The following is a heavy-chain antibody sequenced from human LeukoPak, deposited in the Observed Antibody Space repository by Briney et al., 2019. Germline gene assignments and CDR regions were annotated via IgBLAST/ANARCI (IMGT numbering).Heavy chain of an antibody. V-gene: IGHV3-7*01. D-gene: IGHD3-9*01. J-gene: IGHJ4*02. CDR2: IKQDGSEK. CDR1: GFTFTSSW. Sequence: PGGSLRLSCAASGFTFTSSWMSWVRQAPGKGLEWVANIKQDGSEKYYVDSVKGRFTISRDKAKNSLYLQMNSLRAEDTAVYYCARARNLRYFDWLPPYYCDYWGQGTLVTVSS. CDR3: ARARNLRYFDWLPPYYCDY.